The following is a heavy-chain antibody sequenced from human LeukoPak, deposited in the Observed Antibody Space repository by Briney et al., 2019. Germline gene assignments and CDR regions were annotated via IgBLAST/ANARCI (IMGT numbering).Heavy chain of an antibody. CDR3: ARFNGSSWFSDY. CDR1: GGSFSGYY. D-gene: IGHD6-13*01. CDR2: INHSGST. J-gene: IGHJ4*02. V-gene: IGHV4-34*01. Sequence: SETLSLTCAVYGGSFSGYYWSWIRQPPGKGLEWIGEINHSGSTNYNPSLKSRVTISVDTSKNQFSLKLSSVTAADTAVYYCARFNGSSWFSDYWGQGTLVTVSS.